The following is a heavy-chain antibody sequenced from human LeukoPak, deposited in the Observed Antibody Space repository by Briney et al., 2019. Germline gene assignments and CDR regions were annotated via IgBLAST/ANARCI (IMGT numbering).Heavy chain of an antibody. D-gene: IGHD3-10*01. J-gene: IGHJ6*02. CDR3: ARHYRGSGSIYGMDV. V-gene: IGHV4-59*08. CDR1: GDSMTSYY. CDR2: IYYSGTS. Sequence: PSETLFLTCTVSGDSMTSYYWSWIRQPPGKGLEWIGNIYYSGTSNYNPSLRSRVTISEDTSKNQFSLELNSVTAADTAVYYCARHYRGSGSIYGMDVWGQGTTVTVSS.